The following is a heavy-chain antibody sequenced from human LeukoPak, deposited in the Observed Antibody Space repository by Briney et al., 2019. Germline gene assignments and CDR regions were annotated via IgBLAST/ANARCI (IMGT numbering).Heavy chain of an antibody. CDR2: IYYSGST. CDR3: ARDNFSIAAAGLSSFDY. J-gene: IGHJ4*02. CDR1: GGSISSSSYY. D-gene: IGHD6-13*01. V-gene: IGHV4-39*07. Sequence: SETLSLTCTVSGGSISSSSYYWGWIRQPPGKGLEWIGSIYYSGSTNYNPSLKSRVTISVDTSKNQFSLKLSSVTAADTAVYYCARDNFSIAAAGLSSFDYWGQGTLVTVSS.